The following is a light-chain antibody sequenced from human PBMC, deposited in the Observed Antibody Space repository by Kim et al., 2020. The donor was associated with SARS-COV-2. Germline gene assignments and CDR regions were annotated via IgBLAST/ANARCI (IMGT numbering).Light chain of an antibody. V-gene: IGLV1-47*02. CDR1: SSNIGSNY. Sequence: QAVVTQPPSASGTPGQRVTISCSGSSSNIGSNYVYWYQQLPGTAPKLLIYSNNQRPSGVPDRFSGSKSGTSASLAISGLRSEDEADYYCAAWDDSLSGYVFGTGTKVTFL. CDR2: SNN. CDR3: AAWDDSLSGYV. J-gene: IGLJ1*01.